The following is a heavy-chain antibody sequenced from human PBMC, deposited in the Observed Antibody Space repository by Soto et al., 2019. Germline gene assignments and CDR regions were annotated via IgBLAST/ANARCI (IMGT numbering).Heavy chain of an antibody. J-gene: IGHJ6*02. CDR1: GYSFTSYW. Sequence: GESQKISCKGSGYSFTSYWISWVRQMPGKGLEWMGRIDPSDSYTNYSPSFQGHVTISADKSISTAYLQWSSLKASGTAMYYCARQTYSGYIYYYYGMDVWGQGTTVTVSS. CDR3: ARQTYSGYIYYYYGMDV. CDR2: IDPSDSYT. D-gene: IGHD5-12*01. V-gene: IGHV5-10-1*01.